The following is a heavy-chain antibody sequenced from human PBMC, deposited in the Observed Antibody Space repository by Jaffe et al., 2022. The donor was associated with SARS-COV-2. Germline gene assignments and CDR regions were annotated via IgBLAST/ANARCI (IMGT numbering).Heavy chain of an antibody. J-gene: IGHJ5*02. V-gene: IGHV4-59*01. CDR2: IYSGGST. CDR1: GTSISIYY. CDR3: ARDLHIHYDDSRRRWFDP. D-gene: IGHD3-3*01. Sequence: QVQLQESGPGLVKTSETLSLTCTISGTSISIYYWSWIRQPPGKGLEWIGYIYSGGSTSYNPSLKSRVTISVDTSKNQFSLNLRSVTAADTAVYYCARDLHIHYDDSRRRWFDPWGQGTLVTVSS.